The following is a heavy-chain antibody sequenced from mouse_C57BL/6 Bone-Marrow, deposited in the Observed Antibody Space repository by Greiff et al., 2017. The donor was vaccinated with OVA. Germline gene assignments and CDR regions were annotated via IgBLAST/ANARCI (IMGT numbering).Heavy chain of an antibody. CDR3: AKSSPYYYGSSWYFDV. CDR2: IWRGGST. J-gene: IGHJ1*03. Sequence: QVQLKESGPGLVQPSQSLSITCTVSGFSLTSYGVHWVRQSPGKGLEWLGVIWRGGSTDYNAAFMSRLSITKDTSKSHVFFKMNSLQADDTAICSCAKSSPYYYGSSWYFDVWGTETTVTVSS. D-gene: IGHD1-1*01. CDR1: GFSLTSYG. V-gene: IGHV2-5*01.